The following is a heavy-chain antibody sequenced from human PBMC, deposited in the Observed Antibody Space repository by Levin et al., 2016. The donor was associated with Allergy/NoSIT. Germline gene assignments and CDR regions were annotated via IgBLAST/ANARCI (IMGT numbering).Heavy chain of an antibody. J-gene: IGHJ5*02. V-gene: IGHV5-10-1*01. CDR3: ARLVSQQLETYRMVYWFDP. CDR2: IDPSDSYT. Sequence: VRQMPGKGLEWMGRIDPSDSYTNYSPSFQGHVTISADKSISTAYLQWSSLKASDTAMYYCARLVSQQLETYRMVYWFDPWGQGTLVTVSS. D-gene: IGHD6-13*01.